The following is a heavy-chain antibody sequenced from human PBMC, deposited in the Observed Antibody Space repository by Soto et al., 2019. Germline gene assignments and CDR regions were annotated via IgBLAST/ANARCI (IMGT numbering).Heavy chain of an antibody. CDR2: IYHSGST. D-gene: IGHD3-22*01. CDR3: VGEYYYDSSGYYGTFDY. J-gene: IGHJ4*02. CDR1: GGSISSSNW. V-gene: IGHV4-4*02. Sequence: LSLTCAVSGGSISSSNWWSWVRQPPGKGLEWIGEIYHSGSTNYNPSLKSRVTISVDKSKNQFSLKLSSVTAADTAVYYCVGEYYYDSSGYYGTFDYWGQGTLVTGSS.